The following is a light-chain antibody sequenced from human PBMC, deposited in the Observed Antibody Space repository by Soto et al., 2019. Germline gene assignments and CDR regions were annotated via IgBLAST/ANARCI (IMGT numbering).Light chain of an antibody. CDR2: DVS. Sequence: QSVLTQPRSVSGSPGQSVTISCTGTSSDVGYYNYVSWYQHRQHPGKAPKLMIYDVSKRPSGVPDRFSGSKSGNTASLTISGLQTEDEADYYCCSYAGSYSWSVFGTGTKVTVL. CDR3: CSYAGSYSWSV. CDR1: SSDVGYYNY. V-gene: IGLV2-11*01. J-gene: IGLJ1*01.